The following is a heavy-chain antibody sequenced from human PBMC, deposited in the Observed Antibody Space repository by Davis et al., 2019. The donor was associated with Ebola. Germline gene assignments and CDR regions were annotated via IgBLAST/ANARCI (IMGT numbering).Heavy chain of an antibody. CDR2: IKQDGSEK. Sequence: PGGSLRLSCAASGFTFSSYWMSWVRQAPGKGLEWVANIKQDGSEKYYVDSVKGRFTISRDNAKNSLYLQMNSLRAEDTAVYYCARALYYYDSSGYYGGGRVFDYWGQGTLVTVSS. J-gene: IGHJ4*02. D-gene: IGHD3-22*01. CDR3: ARALYYYDSSGYYGGGRVFDY. CDR1: GFTFSSYW. V-gene: IGHV3-7*01.